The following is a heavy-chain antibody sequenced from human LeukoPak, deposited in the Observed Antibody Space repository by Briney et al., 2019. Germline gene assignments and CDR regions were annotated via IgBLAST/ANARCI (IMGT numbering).Heavy chain of an antibody. Sequence: ASVKVSCKVSGYTLTELSMHWVRQAPGKGLEWMGGFDPEDGETIYAQKFQGRVTMTEDTSTDTAYMELSSLRSEDTAVYYCATDLWFGELPRGKVSDYWGQGTLVTVSS. CDR2: FDPEDGET. V-gene: IGHV1-24*01. CDR3: ATDLWFGELPRGKVSDY. D-gene: IGHD3-10*01. J-gene: IGHJ4*02. CDR1: GYTLTELS.